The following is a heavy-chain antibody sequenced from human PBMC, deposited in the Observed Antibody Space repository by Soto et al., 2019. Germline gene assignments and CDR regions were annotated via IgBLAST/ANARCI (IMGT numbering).Heavy chain of an antibody. CDR3: AKASGRVHYGMHV. J-gene: IGHJ6*02. Sequence: PGWSLRLSCAASGFPFSMFAMNWVRQAPGKGLEWVSGIRGSGGGTYYADSVKGRFTISRDDSRNMLYLEMNTLRGEDTAVYYCAKASGRVHYGMHVWGQGTTVTVSS. CDR1: GFPFSMFA. CDR2: IRGSGGGT. D-gene: IGHD3-10*01. V-gene: IGHV3-23*01.